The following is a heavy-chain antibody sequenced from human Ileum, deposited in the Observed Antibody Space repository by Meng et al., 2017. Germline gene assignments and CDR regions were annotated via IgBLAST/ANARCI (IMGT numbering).Heavy chain of an antibody. Sequence: GESLKISCAASGFTVSSNYMSWVRQAPGKGLEWVSVIYSGGSTYYADSVKGRFTISRDNSKNTLYLQMNSLRAEDTAVYYCARKGWAADAFDIWGQGTMVTV. CDR3: ARKGWAADAFDI. CDR1: GFTVSSNY. D-gene: IGHD2-15*01. J-gene: IGHJ3*02. CDR2: IYSGGST. V-gene: IGHV3-53*01.